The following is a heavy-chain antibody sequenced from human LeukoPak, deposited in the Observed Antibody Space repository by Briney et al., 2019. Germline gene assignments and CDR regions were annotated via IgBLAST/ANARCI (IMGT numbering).Heavy chain of an antibody. CDR2: ISAYNGNT. Sequence: ASVKVSCKASGYTFTSYGISWVRQAPGQGLEWMGWISAYNGNTNYAQKLQGRVTMTTDTSTSTAYMELRSLRSDDTAVYYCARVDYDPNYYYGMDVWGQGTTVTVSS. V-gene: IGHV1-18*01. CDR3: ARVDYDPNYYYGMDV. CDR1: GYTFTSYG. D-gene: IGHD4-17*01. J-gene: IGHJ6*02.